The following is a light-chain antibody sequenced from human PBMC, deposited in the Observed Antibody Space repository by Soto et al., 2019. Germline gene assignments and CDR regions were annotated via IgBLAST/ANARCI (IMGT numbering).Light chain of an antibody. Sequence: DIQMTQSPSSLSASVGDRVTITCRASQDLDRWLAWYQQKPGEAPKVLIYAAPDLRSGVPSRFSGSGSGADFSLTISSLQPEDVATYYCKQSRSFPLTFGGGTKVDIK. CDR2: AAP. CDR1: QDLDRW. CDR3: KQSRSFPLT. J-gene: IGKJ4*01. V-gene: IGKV1-12*01.